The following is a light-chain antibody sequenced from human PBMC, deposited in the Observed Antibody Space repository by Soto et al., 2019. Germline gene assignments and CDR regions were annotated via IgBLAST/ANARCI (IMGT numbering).Light chain of an antibody. Sequence: DLQMTQSPSTLSASVGDRVTITCRASQSISTWLAWYQQKPGKAPNLLIYKAPNLESGVPSRFSGSGSGTEFTLTISGLQRDDFATYYCQQYETYYTFGQGTKLEIK. J-gene: IGKJ2*01. CDR2: KAP. CDR3: QQYETYYT. CDR1: QSISTW. V-gene: IGKV1-5*03.